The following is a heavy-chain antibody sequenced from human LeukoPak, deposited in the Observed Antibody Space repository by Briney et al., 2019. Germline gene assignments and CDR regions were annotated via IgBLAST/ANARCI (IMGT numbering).Heavy chain of an antibody. Sequence: QPGGSLRLSCAASGFTLSSYAMSWVRQAPGRGLEWVSTISDNGGGTYYADSVKGRFTISRDTSKNTLYLQMNSLRAEDTAVYFCAKNYDWGRPFDYWGQGTLVTVSS. V-gene: IGHV3-23*01. CDR1: GFTLSSYA. D-gene: IGHD3-9*01. CDR3: AKNYDWGRPFDY. CDR2: ISDNGGGT. J-gene: IGHJ4*02.